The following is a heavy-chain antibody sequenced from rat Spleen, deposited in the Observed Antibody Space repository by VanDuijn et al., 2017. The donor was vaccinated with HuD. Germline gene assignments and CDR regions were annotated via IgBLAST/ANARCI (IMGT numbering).Heavy chain of an antibody. V-gene: IGHV5-25*01. J-gene: IGHJ3*01. CDR1: GFTFNNYY. D-gene: IGHD1-12*03. CDR3: ARPNRYDGYYHVDWFAY. CDR2: ISTGGGNT. Sequence: EVQLVESGGGLVQPGRSMKLSCAASGFTFNNYYMAWVRQAPTKGLEWVASISTGGGNTYYRDSVKGRFTISRDNAKSTLYLQMDSLRSEDTATYYCARPNRYDGYYHVDWFAYWGQGTLVTVSS.